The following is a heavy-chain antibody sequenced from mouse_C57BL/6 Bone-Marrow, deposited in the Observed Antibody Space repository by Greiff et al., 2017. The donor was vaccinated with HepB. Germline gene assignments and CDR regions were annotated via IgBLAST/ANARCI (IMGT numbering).Heavy chain of an antibody. CDR3: ARLATGVATRYFDV. Sequence: QVQLQQPGAELVKPGASVKLSCKASGYTFTSYWMHWVKQRPGQGLEWIGMIHPNSGSTNYNEKFKSKATLTVDKSSSTAYMQLSSLTSEDSAVHYCARLATGVATRYFDVWGTGTTVTVSS. CDR2: IHPNSGST. D-gene: IGHD1-1*01. V-gene: IGHV1-64*01. J-gene: IGHJ1*03. CDR1: GYTFTSYW.